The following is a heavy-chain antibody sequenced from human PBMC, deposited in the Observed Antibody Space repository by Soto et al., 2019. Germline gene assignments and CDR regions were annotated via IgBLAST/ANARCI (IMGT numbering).Heavy chain of an antibody. Sequence: PSETLSLTCTVSGGSISSYYWSWIRQPPGKGLEWIGFIYYTGRTSYNPSLKSRVTISVDTSNNQFSLKLSSVTAADTAVYFCATMSSSGYPLDYWGRGTLVTVSS. V-gene: IGHV4-59*01. CDR3: ATMSSSGYPLDY. D-gene: IGHD3-22*01. CDR1: GGSISSYY. J-gene: IGHJ4*02. CDR2: IYYTGRT.